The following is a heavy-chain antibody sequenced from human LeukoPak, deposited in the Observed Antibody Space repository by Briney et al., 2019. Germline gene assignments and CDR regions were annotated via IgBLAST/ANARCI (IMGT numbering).Heavy chain of an antibody. Sequence: SETLSLTCAVYGGSFSGYYWSWIRQPPGKGLEWIGEINHSGSTNYNPSLKSRVTISVDTSKNQFSLKLSSVTTADTAVYYCARGSSYDDSSGYSDYWGQGTLVTVSS. V-gene: IGHV4-34*01. J-gene: IGHJ4*02. CDR2: INHSGST. CDR1: GGSFSGYY. D-gene: IGHD3-22*01. CDR3: ARGSSYDDSSGYSDY.